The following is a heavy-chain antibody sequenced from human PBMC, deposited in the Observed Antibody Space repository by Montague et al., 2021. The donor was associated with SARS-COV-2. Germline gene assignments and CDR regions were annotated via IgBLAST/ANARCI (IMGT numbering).Heavy chain of an antibody. V-gene: IGHV2-70*11. J-gene: IGHJ5*02. Sequence: WLARIDWDDDKYYSTSLKTRLTISKDTSKNQVVLTMTNMDPVDTATYYCARILVAAAGSPFDTGGQGTLVTVSS. CDR3: ARILVAAAGSPFDT. D-gene: IGHD6-13*01. CDR2: IDWDDDK.